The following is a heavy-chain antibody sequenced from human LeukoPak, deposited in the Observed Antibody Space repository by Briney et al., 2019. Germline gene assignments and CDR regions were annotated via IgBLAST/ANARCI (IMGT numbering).Heavy chain of an antibody. V-gene: IGHV3-15*01. CDR3: ATHSSRWYDHDAFDI. CDR1: GFTFSNAW. Sequence: GSLRLSCAASGFTFSNAWMSWVRQAPGKGLEWVGRIKSKTDGGTTDYAAPVKGRFTISRDDSKNTLYLQMNSLKTEDTAVYYCATHSSRWYDHDAFDIWGQGTMVTVSS. D-gene: IGHD6-19*01. J-gene: IGHJ3*02. CDR2: IKSKTDGGTT.